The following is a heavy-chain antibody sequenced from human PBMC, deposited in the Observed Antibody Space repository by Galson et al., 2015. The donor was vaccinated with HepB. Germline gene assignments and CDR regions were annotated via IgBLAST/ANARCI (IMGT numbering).Heavy chain of an antibody. J-gene: IGHJ6*04. CDR3: AKGGGTSCYSSVDV. V-gene: IGHV3-23*01. D-gene: IGHD2-2*02. CDR2: ICGSGGST. CDR1: GFTFSNFA. Sequence: SLRLSCAASGFTFSNFAMNWVRQAPGKGLEWVSAICGSGGSTYYPDSVKGRFTISRDNSKNMLYLQMNSLRAEDTAVYYCAKGGGTSCYSSVDVWGKGTTVIVFS.